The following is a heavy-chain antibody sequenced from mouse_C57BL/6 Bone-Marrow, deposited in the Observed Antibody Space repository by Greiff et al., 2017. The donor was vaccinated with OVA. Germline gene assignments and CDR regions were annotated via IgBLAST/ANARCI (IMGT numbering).Heavy chain of an antibody. CDR3: ASAVFAY. CDR1: GYTFTSYW. V-gene: IGHV1-50*01. J-gene: IGHJ3*01. CDR2: IDPSDSYT. Sequence: QLQQPGAELVKPGASVKLSCKASGYTFTSYWMQWVKQRPGQGLEWIGEIDPSDSYTNYNQKFKGKATLTVDTSSSTAYMQLSSLTSEDSAVYYCASAVFAYWGQGTLVTVSA.